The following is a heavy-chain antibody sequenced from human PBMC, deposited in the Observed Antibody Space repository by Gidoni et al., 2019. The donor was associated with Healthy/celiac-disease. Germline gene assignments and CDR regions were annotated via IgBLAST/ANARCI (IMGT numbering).Heavy chain of an antibody. Sequence: QVQLVESGGGVVQPGRSLRLSCAASGFTFSSYGMHWVRQAPGKGLEWVAVIWYDGSNKYYADSVKGRFTISRDNSKNTLYLQMNSLRAEDTAVYYCARTSLTGTTGPVYGMDVWGQGTTVTVSS. CDR2: IWYDGSNK. V-gene: IGHV3-33*01. CDR3: ARTSLTGTTGPVYGMDV. D-gene: IGHD1-7*01. J-gene: IGHJ6*02. CDR1: GFTFSSYG.